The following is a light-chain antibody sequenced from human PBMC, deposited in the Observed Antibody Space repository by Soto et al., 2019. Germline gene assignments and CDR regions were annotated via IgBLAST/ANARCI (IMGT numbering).Light chain of an antibody. J-gene: IGLJ2*01. CDR1: SSDVGNYNL. CDR3: CSYAGSFTFDV. V-gene: IGLV2-23*03. Sequence: QSVLTQPASVSGSPGQSITISCTGTSSDVGNYNLVSWYQQFPGKAPKLIIYEGSRRPSGVSNRFSGSKSGNTASLTISGLQSEDEAEYYCCSYAGSFTFDVFGGGTKVTVL. CDR2: EGS.